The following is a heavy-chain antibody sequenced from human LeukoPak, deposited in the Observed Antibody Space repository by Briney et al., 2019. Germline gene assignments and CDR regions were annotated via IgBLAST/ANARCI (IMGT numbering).Heavy chain of an antibody. CDR3: GRAYLRAFDI. Sequence: GGSLRLSCAASGFTFSHYWMTWVRQAPGKGREWVADIKQDGSEKSYVDSVKGRITISRDNARNSLYLQMNGLRAEDTALYYCGRAYLRAFDIWGQGTMVTVSA. D-gene: IGHD3-10*01. V-gene: IGHV3-7*01. CDR2: IKQDGSEK. J-gene: IGHJ3*02. CDR1: GFTFSHYW.